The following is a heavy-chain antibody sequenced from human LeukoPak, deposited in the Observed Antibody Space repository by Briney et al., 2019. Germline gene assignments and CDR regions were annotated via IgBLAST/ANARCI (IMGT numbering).Heavy chain of an antibody. CDR3: AKDLGRYYYDSSGSGDYFDY. V-gene: IGHV3-23*01. J-gene: IGHJ4*02. CDR1: GFTFSSYA. Sequence: PGVSLRLSCAASGFTFSSYAMSWVRQAPGKGLEWGSTISGSGGSTYYADSVKDRFTISRDNSKNTLYLQMNSLRAEDTAVYYCAKDLGRYYYDSSGSGDYFDYWGQGTLVTVSS. D-gene: IGHD3-22*01. CDR2: ISGSGGST.